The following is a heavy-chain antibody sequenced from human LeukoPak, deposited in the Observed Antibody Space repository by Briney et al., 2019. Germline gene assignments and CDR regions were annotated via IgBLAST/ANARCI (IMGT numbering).Heavy chain of an antibody. J-gene: IGHJ6*03. CDR2: IIPIFGTA. Sequence: GSSVKVSCKASGGTFSSYAISWVRRAPGQGLEWMGGIIPIFGTANFAQNFQGRVTITTDESTSTAYVELSSLRSEDTAVYYCATGSYQNGNYYYMDVWGKGTTVTVSS. D-gene: IGHD1-14*01. CDR1: GGTFSSYA. V-gene: IGHV1-69*05. CDR3: ATGSYQNGNYYYMDV.